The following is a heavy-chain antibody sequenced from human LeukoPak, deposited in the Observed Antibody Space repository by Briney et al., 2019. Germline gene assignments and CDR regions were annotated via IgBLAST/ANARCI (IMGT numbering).Heavy chain of an antibody. V-gene: IGHV1-69*05. J-gene: IGHJ4*02. CDR3: ARGGAYYDFWSGYSFGDY. D-gene: IGHD3-3*01. CDR1: GGTFSSYA. Sequence: GASVKVSCKASGGTFSSYAISWVRQAPGQGLEWMGGIIPIFGTANYAQKFQGRVTITTDESTSTAYMELSSLRSEDTAVYYCARGGAYYDFWSGYSFGDYWGQGTLVTVSS. CDR2: IIPIFGTA.